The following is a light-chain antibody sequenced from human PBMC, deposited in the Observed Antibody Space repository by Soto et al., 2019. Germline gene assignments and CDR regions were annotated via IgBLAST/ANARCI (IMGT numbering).Light chain of an antibody. Sequence: QSVLTQPLSVSGAPGQRVIISCAGSSSDIGAGYDVHWYQQLPGTAPKLLVYGNSHRPSGVPDRFSGSKSGTSASLAITGLQAEDEADYYCQSYDTSLNYVFGTGTKVTVL. J-gene: IGLJ1*01. CDR2: GNS. V-gene: IGLV1-40*01. CDR3: QSYDTSLNYV. CDR1: SSDIGAGYD.